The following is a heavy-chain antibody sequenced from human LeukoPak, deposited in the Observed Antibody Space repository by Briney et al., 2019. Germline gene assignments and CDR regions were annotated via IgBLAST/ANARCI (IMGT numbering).Heavy chain of an antibody. D-gene: IGHD6-6*01. CDR2: INPFSGVT. Sequence: ASVKVSCKASGYTFTGYYIHWVRRAPGQGLEWMGWINPFSGVTKYARNFQGRVTMTRDSSISTAYMELGSLRSDDTAVYYCTREGHSTSSFDYWGQGTLVPVSS. V-gene: IGHV1-2*02. J-gene: IGHJ4*02. CDR1: GYTFTGYY. CDR3: TREGHSTSSFDY.